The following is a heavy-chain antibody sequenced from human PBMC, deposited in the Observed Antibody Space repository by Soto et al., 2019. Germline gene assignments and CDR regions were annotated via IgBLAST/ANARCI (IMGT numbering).Heavy chain of an antibody. D-gene: IGHD3-10*01. CDR3: ERGKPPGSIPVGAFDI. CDR1: GGTFSSFA. CDR2: IIPIFGTA. Sequence: QVQLVQSGAEVKKPGSSVKVSCKASGGTFSSFAISWVRQAPGQGLEWMGGIIPIFGTANYAQRFQGRVTITVDEATGTAHMELSSLRSEDTAVYYWERGKPPGSIPVGAFDIWGQGTMVTVSS. V-gene: IGHV1-69*01. J-gene: IGHJ3*02.